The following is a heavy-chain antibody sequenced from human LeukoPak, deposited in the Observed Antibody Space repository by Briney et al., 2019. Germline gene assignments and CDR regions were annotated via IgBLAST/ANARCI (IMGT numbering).Heavy chain of an antibody. Sequence: GESLKISCKGSGYSFTSYWIGWVRQMPGKGVEWMGIIYPGDSDVTYSPSFQGQVTISADKSISTAYLQWSSLKASDTAMYYCARSYDSSGYYYLPFDYWGQGTLVTVSS. CDR3: ARSYDSSGYYYLPFDY. CDR1: GYSFTSYW. V-gene: IGHV5-51*01. J-gene: IGHJ4*02. D-gene: IGHD3-22*01. CDR2: IYPGDSDV.